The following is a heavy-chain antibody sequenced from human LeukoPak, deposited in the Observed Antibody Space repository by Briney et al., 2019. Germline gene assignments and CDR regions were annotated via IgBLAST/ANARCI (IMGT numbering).Heavy chain of an antibody. J-gene: IGHJ4*02. CDR2: IYSGGST. D-gene: IGHD5-12*01. CDR3: ARAVWYSGYDQGFDY. Sequence: GGTLRLSCAASGFTFSRNAMSWVRQAPGKGLEWVSIIYSGGSTFYADSVKGRFTISRDNSKNTLYLQMNSLRAEDTAVYYCARAVWYSGYDQGFDYWGQGTLVTVSS. CDR1: GFTFSRNA. V-gene: IGHV3-53*01.